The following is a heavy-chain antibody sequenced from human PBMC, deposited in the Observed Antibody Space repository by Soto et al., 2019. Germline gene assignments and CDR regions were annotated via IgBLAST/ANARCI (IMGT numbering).Heavy chain of an antibody. CDR3: AKLPVTSNHFDY. V-gene: IGHV3-23*01. Sequence: GGSLRLSCTASGFTFSSYAMSWVRQAPGKGLEWVSAIGGSGGRTYYADSVQGRFTISRDNSKNTLYLQINSLSAEDTAVYYCAKLPVTSNHFDYWGQGTLVTVSS. J-gene: IGHJ4*02. CDR2: IGGSGGRT. CDR1: GFTFSSYA. D-gene: IGHD4-4*01.